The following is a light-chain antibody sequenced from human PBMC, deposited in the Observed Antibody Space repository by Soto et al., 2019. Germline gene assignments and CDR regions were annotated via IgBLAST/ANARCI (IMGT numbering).Light chain of an antibody. V-gene: IGKV1-39*01. CDR1: QNINSY. J-gene: IGKJ4*01. CDR3: QESYNLHT. Sequence: DIQMTQSPSSLSASVGDRVTITCRASQNINSYLNWYQQKVGKAPKLLINAASTLQSGVLLRFRGSGSGTDFTLTISSLQPEDFATYYCQESYNLHTFGGGTKVEIK. CDR2: AAS.